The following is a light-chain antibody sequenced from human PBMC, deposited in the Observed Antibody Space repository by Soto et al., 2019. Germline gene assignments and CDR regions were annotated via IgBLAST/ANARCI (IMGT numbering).Light chain of an antibody. CDR1: QSISSW. Sequence: DIQMTQSPSTLSASVGDRVTITCRASQSISSWLAWYQQKPGKAPKLLIYDASSLESGVPSRFSGSGSGTDFTLTISSLQPDDFATYYCQQYNSYSQDTFCQGTKLQIK. CDR3: QQYNSYSQDT. CDR2: DAS. J-gene: IGKJ2*01. V-gene: IGKV1-5*01.